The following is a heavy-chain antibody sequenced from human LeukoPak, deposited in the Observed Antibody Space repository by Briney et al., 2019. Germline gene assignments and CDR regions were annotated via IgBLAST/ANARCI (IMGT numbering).Heavy chain of an antibody. D-gene: IGHD4-17*01. CDR1: GGSISSYY. Sequence: SETLSLTCTVSGGSISSYYWSWIRQPPGKGLEWIGYIYYSGSTNYNASLKSRVTISLDTSKNQFSLKLSSVTAADTAVYYCARGTRFYGDLYYFDYWGQGTLVTVSS. J-gene: IGHJ4*02. CDR3: ARGTRFYGDLYYFDY. V-gene: IGHV4-59*01. CDR2: IYYSGST.